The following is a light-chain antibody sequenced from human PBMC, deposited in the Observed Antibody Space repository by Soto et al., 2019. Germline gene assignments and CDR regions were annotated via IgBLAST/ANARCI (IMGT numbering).Light chain of an antibody. J-gene: IGKJ3*01. Sequence: EMVMTQSPATLSVSPGERATLSCRASQSVSSKLAWYQQKPGQAPRLLIYRASARATGIPARFSGSGSGTEFTLTINSLQSEDFAVYYCQQYNQWPGTFGPGTKVDIK. CDR3: QQYNQWPGT. CDR1: QSVSSK. V-gene: IGKV3-15*01. CDR2: RAS.